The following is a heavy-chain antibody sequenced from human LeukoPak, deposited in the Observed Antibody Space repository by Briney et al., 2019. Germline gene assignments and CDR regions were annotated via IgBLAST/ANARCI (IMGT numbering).Heavy chain of an antibody. J-gene: IGHJ4*02. CDR2: INDSGVT. D-gene: IGHD2-2*01. CDR3: ARRLVDSSASQVSDH. Sequence: SETLSLTCAVCGGSFSGYYWSWIRQSPGEGLEWIGEINDSGVTNCNPSLESRVILSVDTSKNQFSLRLSSVTAADTAVYYCARRLVDSSASQVSDHWGQGTLVTASS. CDR1: GGSFSGYY. V-gene: IGHV4-34*01.